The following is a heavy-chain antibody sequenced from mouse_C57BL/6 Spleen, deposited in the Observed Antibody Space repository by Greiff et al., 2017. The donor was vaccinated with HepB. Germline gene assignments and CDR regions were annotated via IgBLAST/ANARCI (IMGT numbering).Heavy chain of an antibody. CDR1: GFTFSSYA. V-gene: IGHV5-9-1*02. J-gene: IGHJ1*03. D-gene: IGHD1-1*01. CDR3: TRGGELLRWYFGV. CDR2: ISSGGDYI. Sequence: EVQLQESGEGLVKPGGSLKLSCAASGFTFSSYAMSWVRQTPEKRLEWVAYISSGGDYIYYADTVKGRFTISRDNARNTLYLQMSSLKSEDTAMYYCTRGGELLRWYFGVWGTGTTVTVSS.